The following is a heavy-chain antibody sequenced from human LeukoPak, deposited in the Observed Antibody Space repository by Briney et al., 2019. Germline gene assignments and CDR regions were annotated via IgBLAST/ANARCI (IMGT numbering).Heavy chain of an antibody. CDR2: IYSGGST. CDR3: ARGQTPGITIFGVVIPPPYRYYYYGMDV. D-gene: IGHD3-3*01. Sequence: GGSLRLSCAASGFTVSSNYMSWVRQAPGKGLEWVSVIYSGGSTYYADSVKGRFTISRDNSKNTLYLQMNSLRAEDTAVYYCARGQTPGITIFGVVIPPPYRYYYYGMDVWGQGTTVTVSS. V-gene: IGHV3-53*01. CDR1: GFTVSSNY. J-gene: IGHJ6*02.